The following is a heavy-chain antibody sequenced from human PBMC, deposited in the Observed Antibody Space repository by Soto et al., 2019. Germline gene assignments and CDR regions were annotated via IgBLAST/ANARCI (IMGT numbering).Heavy chain of an antibody. D-gene: IGHD2-8*01. J-gene: IGHJ5*02. CDR1: GYTFTSYG. CDR3: ARDVVYAYSISWFDP. Sequence: ASVKVSCKASGYTFTSYGISWVRQAPGQGLEWMGWISAYNGNTNYAQKLQGRVTMTTDTSTSTAYMELRSLRSDDTAVYYCARDVVYAYSISWFDPWGQGTLVTVSS. CDR2: ISAYNGNT. V-gene: IGHV1-18*01.